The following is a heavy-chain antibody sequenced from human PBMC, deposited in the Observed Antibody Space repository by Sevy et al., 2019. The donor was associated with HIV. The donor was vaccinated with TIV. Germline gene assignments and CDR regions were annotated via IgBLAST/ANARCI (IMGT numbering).Heavy chain of an antibody. CDR1: GGSINSYY. V-gene: IGHV4-59*13. Sequence: SETLSLTCTVSGGSINSYYWTWIRQPPGKGLEWSGYIYSSGSTYYNPSLKTGVTISVDTSKNQFSLELSSVTAADTAVYYCARTPSRTGGVDYWGQGTLVTVSS. CDR3: ARTPSRTGGVDY. J-gene: IGHJ4*02. CDR2: IYSSGST. D-gene: IGHD3-10*01.